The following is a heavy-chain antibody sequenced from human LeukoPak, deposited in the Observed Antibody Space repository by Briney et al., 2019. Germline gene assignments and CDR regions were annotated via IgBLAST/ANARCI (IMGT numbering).Heavy chain of an antibody. CDR2: INPNIGGT. CDR1: GYSFTDYY. J-gene: IGHJ5*02. Sequence: ASVKVSCKTSGYSFTDYYMHWVRQAPGQGLEWMGWINPNIGGTRSAQNFQSGVTLSRDTSITTVYMEVSWLTSDDTAMYFCARADRLHGGPYLIGPWGEGTLVTVSS. V-gene: IGHV1-2*02. CDR3: ARADRLHGGPYLIGP. D-gene: IGHD2-21*01.